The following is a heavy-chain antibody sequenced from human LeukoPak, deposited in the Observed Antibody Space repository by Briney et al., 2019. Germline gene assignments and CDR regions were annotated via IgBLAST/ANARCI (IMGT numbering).Heavy chain of an antibody. D-gene: IGHD3-10*01. V-gene: IGHV3-7*01. CDR2: IKQDGSEK. CDR1: GFTFSNFA. Sequence: GGSLRLSCAASGFTFSNFAMTWVRQAPGKGLEWVANIKQDGSEKYYVDSVKGRFTISRDNAKNSLYLQMNSLRAEDTAVYYCARGSLTMVRGAQGYGMDVWGQGTTVTVSS. J-gene: IGHJ6*02. CDR3: ARGSLTMVRGAQGYGMDV.